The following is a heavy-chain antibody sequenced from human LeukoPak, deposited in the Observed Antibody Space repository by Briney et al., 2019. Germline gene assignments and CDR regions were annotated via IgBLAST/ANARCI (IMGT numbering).Heavy chain of an antibody. CDR3: AKEGLRFFDF. CDR2: IRYDGSNK. D-gene: IGHD5-12*01. V-gene: IGHV3-30*02. J-gene: IGHJ4*02. Sequence: PGGSLRLSCAASGFTFSSYGMHWVRQAPGKGLEWVAFIRYDGSNKYYADSVKGRFTISRDNSKNTLYLQMNSLRSEDTAVYYCAKEGLRFFDFWGQGTLVTVSS. CDR1: GFTFSSYG.